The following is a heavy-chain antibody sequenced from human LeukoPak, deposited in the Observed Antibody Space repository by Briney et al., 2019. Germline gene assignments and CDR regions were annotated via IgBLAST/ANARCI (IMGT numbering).Heavy chain of an antibody. D-gene: IGHD3/OR15-3a*01. Sequence: GSLSLSCAASGFTFSSYYMAWVRHAPGKGLEWVANIKQDGSEKYYLGSVKGRFTISRDNAKNSLFLQLNSLRVEDTAVYFCAGGLWFLIESWGQGTLVTVSS. V-gene: IGHV3-7*04. CDR2: IKQDGSEK. CDR1: GFTFSSYY. CDR3: AGGLWFLIES. J-gene: IGHJ4*02.